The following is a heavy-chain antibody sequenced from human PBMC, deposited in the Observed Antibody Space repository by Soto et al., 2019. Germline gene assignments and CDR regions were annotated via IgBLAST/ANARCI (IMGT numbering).Heavy chain of an antibody. D-gene: IGHD1-7*01. V-gene: IGHV3-30*01. CDR1: GLAFSTYG. CDR2: ISYDGKKK. J-gene: IGHJ4*02. Sequence: PGGSRRLSSEASGLAFSTYGLYWVRQPPGRGLEWVALISYDGKKKYYAYSVKGCFTVSRDTSEHTVFLQMNSLRSEDTALYSCARALLELWPVDHSGQGT. CDR3: ARALLELWPVDH.